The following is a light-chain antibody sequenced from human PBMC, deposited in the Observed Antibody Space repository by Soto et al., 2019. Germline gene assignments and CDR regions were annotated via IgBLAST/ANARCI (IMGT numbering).Light chain of an antibody. CDR2: KAS. J-gene: IGKJ1*01. CDR1: QSIGDW. CDR3: QQYNSLWT. V-gene: IGKV1-5*03. Sequence: DIQMTQSPSALSASVGDRVIITCRASQSIGDWVAWYQQKPGKAPKLLLYKASTSESRAPSRFSGSGFGTEFTLTINSLQPDDFATYFCQQYNSLWTFGQGTKVEIK.